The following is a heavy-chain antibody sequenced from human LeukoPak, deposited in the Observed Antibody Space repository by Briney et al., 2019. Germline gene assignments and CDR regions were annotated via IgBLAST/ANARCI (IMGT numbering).Heavy chain of an antibody. CDR1: GFTFSGSA. V-gene: IGHV3-73*01. CDR3: TRVTGDYAYYCYYGMDV. J-gene: IGHJ6*04. Sequence: SGGSLTLSCAASGFTFSGSAMHWVRQASGKGLEWVGRIRSKANSYATAYAASVKGRFTISRDDSKNTAYLQMNSLKTEDTAVYYCTRVTGDYAYYCYYGMDVWGKGTTVTVSS. D-gene: IGHD4-17*01. CDR2: IRSKANSYAT.